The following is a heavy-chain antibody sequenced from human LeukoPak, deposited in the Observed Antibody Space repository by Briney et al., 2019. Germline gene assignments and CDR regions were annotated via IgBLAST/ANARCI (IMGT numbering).Heavy chain of an antibody. V-gene: IGHV3-72*01. Sequence: GGSLRLSCAASGFTFSDHYIDWVRQAPGKGLEWVGRSRNKASSYTTDYAASVKGRFIISRDDSKNSLYLQMNSLKTEDTAVYYCARDSRDTSFWGQGTTVTVSS. D-gene: IGHD2-2*02. J-gene: IGHJ6*02. CDR3: ARDSRDTSF. CDR1: GFTFSDHY. CDR2: SRNKASSYTT.